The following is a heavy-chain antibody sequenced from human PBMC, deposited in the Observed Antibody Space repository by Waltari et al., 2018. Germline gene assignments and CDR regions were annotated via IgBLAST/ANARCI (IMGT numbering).Heavy chain of an antibody. Sequence: QLQLQESGPGLVKPSETLSLTCTVSGGSIRSSTYYWGWIRPAPGKGLEWIGSIYESGSIYYNPSLNSRVSLSVDTSKNQFSLQLSSVTAADTAVYYCARHDRVVDVVVVVAATLIDYWGQGTLVTVSS. CDR3: ARHDRVVDVVVVVAATLIDY. CDR1: GGSIRSSTYY. D-gene: IGHD2-15*01. J-gene: IGHJ4*02. V-gene: IGHV4-39*01. CDR2: IYESGSI.